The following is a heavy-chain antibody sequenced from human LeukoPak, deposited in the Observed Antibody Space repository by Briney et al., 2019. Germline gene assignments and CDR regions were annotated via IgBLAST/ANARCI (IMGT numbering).Heavy chain of an antibody. CDR3: AREPGDYGREPFDC. V-gene: IGHV4-31*03. CDR2: IYYSGST. CDR1: GGPISSGGYY. J-gene: IGHJ4*02. D-gene: IGHD4-17*01. Sequence: SETLSLTCTVSGGPISSGGYYWSWIRQHPGKGLEWIGYIYYSGSTYYNPSLKSRVTISVDTSKNQFSLKLSSVTAADTAAYYCAREPGDYGREPFDCWGQGTLVTVSS.